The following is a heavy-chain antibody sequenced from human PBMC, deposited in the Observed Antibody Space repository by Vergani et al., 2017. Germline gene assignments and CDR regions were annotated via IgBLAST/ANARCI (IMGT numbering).Heavy chain of an antibody. J-gene: IGHJ6*02. Sequence: QLQLQESGPGLVKPSQTLSLNCAASGGSISSGAFSLGWIRQPPGRGLQWIGHIFPGGSPDYNASLKSRVNISLDKSKNHFSLSLSSVTAADTAVYYCARGIWDSGYDRGVEYYYYGMDVWGQXP. CDR1: GGSISSGAFS. CDR3: ARGIWDSGYDRGVEYYYYGMDV. V-gene: IGHV4-30-2*01. D-gene: IGHD5-12*01. CDR2: IFPGGSP.